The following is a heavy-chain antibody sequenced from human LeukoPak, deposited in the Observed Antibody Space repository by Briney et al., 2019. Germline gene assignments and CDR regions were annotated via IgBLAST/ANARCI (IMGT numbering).Heavy chain of an antibody. CDR1: GGSFRGYS. Sequence: SETRSLTWAVYGGSFRGYSWGWIGQPPGKGREWIGEFNHSGSTNYNPSLKSRVTISVDTSKNQFSLKLSSVTAADTAVYYCAREMVRGVILRRQSFDYWGQGTLVTVSS. CDR2: FNHSGST. J-gene: IGHJ4*02. D-gene: IGHD3-10*01. V-gene: IGHV4-34*01. CDR3: AREMVRGVILRRQSFDY.